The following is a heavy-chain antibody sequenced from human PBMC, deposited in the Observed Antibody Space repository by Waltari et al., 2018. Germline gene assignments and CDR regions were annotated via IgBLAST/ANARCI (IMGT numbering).Heavy chain of an antibody. CDR1: GATFSSYA. D-gene: IGHD3-16*01. Sequence: QVQLVQSGAEVKKPGSSVKVPCKASGATFSSYAISWVRQAPGQGLEWMGGIIPIFGTANYAQKFQGRVTITADESTSTAYMELSSLRSEDTAVYYCARVRELWHYYYGMDVWGQGTTVTVSS. V-gene: IGHV1-69*01. CDR2: IIPIFGTA. J-gene: IGHJ6*02. CDR3: ARVRELWHYYYGMDV.